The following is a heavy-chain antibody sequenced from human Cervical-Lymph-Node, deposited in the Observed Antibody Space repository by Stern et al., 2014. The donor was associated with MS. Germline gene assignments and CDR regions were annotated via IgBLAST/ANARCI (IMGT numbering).Heavy chain of an antibody. Sequence: EVQLVESGGGLVQPGRSLRLSCAASGFTFADYAMHWVRQAPGKGLAWVSGINWNSGTIGYADSVKGRITISRDNAKNSLYLQMNSLRAEDTALYYCARVVAGIAVSGSYFDYWGQGTLVTVSS. D-gene: IGHD6-19*01. CDR2: INWNSGTI. J-gene: IGHJ4*02. CDR1: GFTFADYA. CDR3: ARVVAGIAVSGSYFDY. V-gene: IGHV3-9*01.